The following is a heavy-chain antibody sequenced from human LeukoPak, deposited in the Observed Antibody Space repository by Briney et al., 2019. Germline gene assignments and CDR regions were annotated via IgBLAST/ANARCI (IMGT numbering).Heavy chain of an antibody. D-gene: IGHD6-13*01. CDR2: IRYEGSNK. Sequence: PGGSLRLSCAASGFIFSGYGMHWFRQAPGKGLQWVTFIRYEGSNKYYADSVKGRFTISRDNSKNTLYLQMNSLRVEDTAVYYCAKESDVAAAGIDYWGQGTLVTVSS. V-gene: IGHV3-30*02. CDR1: GFIFSGYG. CDR3: AKESDVAAAGIDY. J-gene: IGHJ4*02.